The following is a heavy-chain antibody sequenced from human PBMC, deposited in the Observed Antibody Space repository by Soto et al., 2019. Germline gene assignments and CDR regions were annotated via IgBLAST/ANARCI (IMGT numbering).Heavy chain of an antibody. CDR1: GYTFTGYY. Sequence: EASVKVSCKASGYTFTGYYMHWVRQAPGEGLEWMGWINPNSGGTNYAQKFQGRVTMTRDTSISTAYMELSRLRSDDTAVYYCARVAAAGTFYGMDVWGQGTTVTVSS. V-gene: IGHV1-2*02. J-gene: IGHJ6*02. CDR2: INPNSGGT. D-gene: IGHD6-13*01. CDR3: ARVAAAGTFYGMDV.